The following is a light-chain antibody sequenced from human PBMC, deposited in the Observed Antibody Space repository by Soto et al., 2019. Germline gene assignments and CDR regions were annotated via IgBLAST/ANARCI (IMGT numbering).Light chain of an antibody. CDR2: AAS. J-gene: IGKJ1*01. CDR3: QKYNSAPRT. Sequence: DIQMTQSPSSLAASVGDRATITCRASQGIIDYLAWYQQKPGKAPKLLIYAASTLQSGVPSRFSGSGAGTDFTLTITSLQPEDVATYYCQKYNSAPRTFGHGTKVEIK. V-gene: IGKV1-27*01. CDR1: QGIIDY.